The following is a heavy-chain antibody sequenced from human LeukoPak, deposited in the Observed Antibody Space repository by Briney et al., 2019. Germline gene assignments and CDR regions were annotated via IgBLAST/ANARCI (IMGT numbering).Heavy chain of an antibody. V-gene: IGHV5-51*01. CDR2: IYNGDSDT. D-gene: IGHD3-3*01. CDR1: GYSFTSYW. J-gene: IGHJ3*02. CDR3: ARLRTIFGGPRDAFDI. Sequence: PGESLKISCKGSGYSFTSYWIAWVRQMPGKGLEWMGTIYNGDSDTRYSPSFQGQAIISVDKSISTTYLQWSSLKASDTAMYYCARLRTIFGGPRDAFDIWGQGTMVTVSS.